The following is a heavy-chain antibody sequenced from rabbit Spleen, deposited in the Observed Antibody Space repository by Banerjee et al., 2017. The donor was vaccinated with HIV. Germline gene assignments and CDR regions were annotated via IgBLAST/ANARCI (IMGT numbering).Heavy chain of an antibody. V-gene: IGHV1S45*01. CDR3: ARESYYSSGWAYGYFHL. J-gene: IGHJ4*01. D-gene: IGHD4-1*01. CDR2: INTATGKA. Sequence: QEQLEESGGGLVKPEGSLTLTCKASGFSFSDTDVMCWVRQAPGKGLQWIACINTATGKAVYASWAKGRFTISKTSSTTVTLQMTSLTAADTATYFCARESYYSSGWAYGYFHLWGPGTLVTVS. CDR1: GFSFSDTDV.